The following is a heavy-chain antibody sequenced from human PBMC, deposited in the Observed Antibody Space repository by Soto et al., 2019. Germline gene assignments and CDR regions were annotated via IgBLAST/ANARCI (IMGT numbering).Heavy chain of an antibody. CDR2: ISYDESSK. V-gene: IGHV3-30-3*01. Sequence: PGGSLRLSCAASGFTFSTYAMHWVRQAPGKGLEWVAVISYDESSKYYADSVKGRFTISRDNAKNSLYLEMNSLRAEDTAVYYCARESEDLTSNFDYWGQGTLVTVSS. CDR3: ARESEDLTSNFDY. J-gene: IGHJ4*02. CDR1: GFTFSTYA.